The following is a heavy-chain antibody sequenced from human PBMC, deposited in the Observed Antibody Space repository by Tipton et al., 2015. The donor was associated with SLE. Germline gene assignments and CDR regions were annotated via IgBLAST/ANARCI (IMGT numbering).Heavy chain of an antibody. CDR3: ARADIAAAGTGRDY. J-gene: IGHJ4*02. V-gene: IGHV4-38-2*01. D-gene: IGHD6-13*01. CDR1: GDSISSGYY. Sequence: TLSLTCAVFGDSISSGYYWAWIRQPPGKGLEWIGSIYHTGSTYHNPSLKSRVTISIATSKNHFSLRLNSVTAADTAVYYCARADIAAAGTGRDYWGQGTLVTVSS. CDR2: IYHTGST.